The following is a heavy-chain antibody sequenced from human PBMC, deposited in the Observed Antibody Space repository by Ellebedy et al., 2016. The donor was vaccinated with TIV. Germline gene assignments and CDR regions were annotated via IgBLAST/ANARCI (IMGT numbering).Heavy chain of an antibody. D-gene: IGHD4-11*01. J-gene: IGHJ4*02. CDR3: ARGDYRNYMFDY. Sequence: SETLSLXXAVYGGSLSGYYWSWIRQPPGKGLEWIGEINHSGSNNNNPSLKSRVTISVDTSKNQFSLKLTSVTATDTAVYYGARGDYRNYMFDYWGQGTLVTVYS. CDR2: INHSGSN. CDR1: GGSLSGYY. V-gene: IGHV4-34*01.